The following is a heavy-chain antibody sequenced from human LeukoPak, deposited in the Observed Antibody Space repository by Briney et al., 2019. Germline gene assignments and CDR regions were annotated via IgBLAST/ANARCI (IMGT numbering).Heavy chain of an antibody. J-gene: IGHJ3*01. V-gene: IGHV4-59*01. CDR2: IYYSGST. CDR1: GGSISSYY. CDR3: ARVKASSFYYDSVGF. D-gene: IGHD3-22*01. Sequence: SETLSLTCTVSGGSISSYYWSWIRQPPGKGLEWIGYIYYSGSTNYNPSLKSRVTISVDTSKNQFSLKLSSVTAADTAVYYCARVKASSFYYDSVGFWGQGTMVTVSS.